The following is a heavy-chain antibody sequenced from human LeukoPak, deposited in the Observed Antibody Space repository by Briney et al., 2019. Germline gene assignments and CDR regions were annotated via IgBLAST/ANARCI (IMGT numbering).Heavy chain of an antibody. CDR2: ISSSGST. CDR3: ARRMVAATPGNY. D-gene: IGHD2-15*01. CDR1: GGAISGSSYY. Sequence: SETLSLTCAVSGGAISGSSYYWGWSRQPPGEGLEWSGSISSSGSTYYNPSLKSRLTISVDTSKNQFSLKLSSVTAADTAVYYCARRMVAATPGNYWGQGTLVTVSS. V-gene: IGHV4-39*01. J-gene: IGHJ4*02.